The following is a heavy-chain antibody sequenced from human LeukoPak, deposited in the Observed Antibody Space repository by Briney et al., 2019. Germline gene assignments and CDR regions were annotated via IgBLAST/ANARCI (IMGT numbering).Heavy chain of an antibody. D-gene: IGHD2-2*01. CDR1: GYTFTGYG. CDR2: ISAYNGNT. J-gene: IGHJ6*02. CDR3: ARAPQDCSSTSCYLVGYYYYYGMDV. V-gene: IGHV1-18*01. Sequence: ASVKVSCKASGYTFTGYGISWVRQAPGQGLEWMGWISAYNGNTNYAQKLQGRVTMTTDTSTSTAYMELRSLRSDDTAVYYCARAPQDCSSTSCYLVGYYYYYGMDVWGQGTTVTVSS.